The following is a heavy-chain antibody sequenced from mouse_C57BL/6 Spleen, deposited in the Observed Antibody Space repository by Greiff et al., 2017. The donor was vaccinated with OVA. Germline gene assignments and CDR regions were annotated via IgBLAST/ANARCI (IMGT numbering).Heavy chain of an antibody. J-gene: IGHJ4*01. Sequence: QVQLQQPGAELVMPGASVKLSCKASGYTFTSYWMHWVKQRPGQGLAWIGELDPSDSYTNYNQKFKGKSTLTVDKSSSTAYMQRSSLTSEDSAVDYCARIQSYAMDYWGQGTSVTVSS. CDR1: GYTFTSYW. V-gene: IGHV1-69*01. CDR3: ARIQSYAMDY. CDR2: LDPSDSYT.